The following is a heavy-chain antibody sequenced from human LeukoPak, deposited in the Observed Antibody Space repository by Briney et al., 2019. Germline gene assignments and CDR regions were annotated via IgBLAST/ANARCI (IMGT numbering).Heavy chain of an antibody. J-gene: IGHJ5*02. Sequence: PSETLSLTCAVSTYPISSGYYWGWVRQPPGKGLEWIGSIYHSGTTYYSPSLKSRVTISVDTSKNQFSLKLNSVTAADTAVYYCVRPGYCSGGSCYWFDPWGQGTLVTVSS. CDR3: VRPGYCSGGSCYWFDP. V-gene: IGHV4-38-2*01. CDR2: IYHSGTT. D-gene: IGHD2-15*01. CDR1: TYPISSGYY.